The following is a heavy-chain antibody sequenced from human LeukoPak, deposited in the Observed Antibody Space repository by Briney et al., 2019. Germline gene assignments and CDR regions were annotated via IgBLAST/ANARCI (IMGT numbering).Heavy chain of an antibody. CDR3: ARLFSGYYYVFDY. J-gene: IGHJ4*02. CDR2: ISGTGSNM. CDR1: GFTFSSYE. D-gene: IGHD3-22*01. V-gene: IGHV3-48*03. Sequence: GGSLRLSCAASGFTFSSYEINWVRQAPGKGLEWVSYISGTGSNMYYADSVKGRFTMSRDNAKNSLFLQMNSLRAEDTAVYYCARLFSGYYYVFDYWGQGTLVTVSS.